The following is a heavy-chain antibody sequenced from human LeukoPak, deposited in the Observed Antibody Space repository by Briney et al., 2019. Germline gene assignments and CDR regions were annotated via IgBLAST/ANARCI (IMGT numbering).Heavy chain of an antibody. CDR2: IWYDGSTQ. CDR3: VRPYGGSYYFDY. V-gene: IGHV3-33*01. CDR1: GFTFSSHG. J-gene: IGHJ4*02. Sequence: GGSLRLSCAASGFTFSSHGMHWVRQAPGKGLEWVAVIWYDGSTQYYADSVKGRFTISRDNSKNTLHLQMDSLRAEDTAVYYCVRPYGGSYYFDYWGLGTLATVSS. D-gene: IGHD4-23*01.